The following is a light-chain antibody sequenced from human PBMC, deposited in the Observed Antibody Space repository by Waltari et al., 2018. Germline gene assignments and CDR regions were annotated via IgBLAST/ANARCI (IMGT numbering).Light chain of an antibody. CDR1: QSITSW. CDR2: KAS. V-gene: IGKV1-5*03. J-gene: IGKJ3*01. CDR3: QQYKSLPFT. Sequence: DIQTTQSPSTLSASLGESVAITCRASQSITSWLAWFQLKPGKAPKLLIYKASYLQAGVPSRFSGSGSGTQFTLTISSLQPDDYATYYCQQYKSLPFTFGPGTKWMSN.